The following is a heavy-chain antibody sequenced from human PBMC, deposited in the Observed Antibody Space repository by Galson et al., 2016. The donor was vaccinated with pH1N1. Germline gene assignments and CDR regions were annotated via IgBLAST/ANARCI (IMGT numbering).Heavy chain of an antibody. J-gene: IGHJ4*02. CDR3: ARDSYCAREVCYDPPL. Sequence: SLRISCAASGFIVSRNYVSWVRQAPGKGLEWVSVISAGDITYYTDSVKGRFTISRDNSKNTVYLQMNSLRDEDTAVYYCARDSYCAREVCYDPPLWGQGTLVTVSS. CDR2: ISAGDIT. D-gene: IGHD2-8*02. CDR1: GFIVSRNY. V-gene: IGHV3-66*01.